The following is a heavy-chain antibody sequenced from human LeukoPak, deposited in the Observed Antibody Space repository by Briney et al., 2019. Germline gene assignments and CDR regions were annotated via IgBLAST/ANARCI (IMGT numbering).Heavy chain of an antibody. CDR1: GFTFSSFS. Sequence: GGSLGLSCAASGFTFSSFSMNWVRQAPGKGLEWVSSISSSSDYIYYADSVKGRFTISRDNAKNSLYLQMNSLRAEDTAVYYCARGSSWSDYWGQGTLVTVSS. V-gene: IGHV3-21*01. J-gene: IGHJ4*02. CDR2: ISSSSDYI. CDR3: ARGSSWSDY. D-gene: IGHD6-13*01.